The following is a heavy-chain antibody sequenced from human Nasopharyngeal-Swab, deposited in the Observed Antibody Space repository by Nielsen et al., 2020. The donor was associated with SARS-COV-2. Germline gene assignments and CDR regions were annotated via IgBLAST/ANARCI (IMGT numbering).Heavy chain of an antibody. CDR1: GFTFSSYS. CDR3: ARDLLGFPYYYGMDV. D-gene: IGHD3-22*01. J-gene: IGHJ6*02. Sequence: GGSLRLSCAASGFTFSSYSMNWVRPAPGKGLEWVSYISSSSSTIYYADSVKGRFTISRDNAKNSLYLQMNSLRDEDTAVYYCARDLLGFPYYYGMDVWGQWTTVTVSS. CDR2: ISSSSSTI. V-gene: IGHV3-48*02.